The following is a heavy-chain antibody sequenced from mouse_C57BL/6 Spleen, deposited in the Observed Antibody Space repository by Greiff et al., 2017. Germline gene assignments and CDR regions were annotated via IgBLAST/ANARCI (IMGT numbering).Heavy chain of an antibody. V-gene: IGHV1-54*01. CDR3: ARADGYYDY. CDR1: GYAFTNYL. CDR2: INPGSGGT. J-gene: IGHJ2*01. D-gene: IGHD2-3*01. Sequence: VQLVESGAELVRPGPSVKVSCKASGYAFTNYLIEWVKQRPGQGLEWIGVINPGSGGTNYNEKFKGKATLTADKSSSTAYMQLSSLTSEDSAVYFCARADGYYDYWGQGTTLTVSS.